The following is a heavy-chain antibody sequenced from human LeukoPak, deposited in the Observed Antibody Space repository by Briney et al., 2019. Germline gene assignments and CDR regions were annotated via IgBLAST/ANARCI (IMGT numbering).Heavy chain of an antibody. D-gene: IGHD5-12*01. Sequence: SQTLSLTCTVSGGSISSGSYYWSWIRQPAGRGLEWIGRIYPSGSTNYNLSLKSRVTISVDTSKNQFSLRLNSVTAADTAVYYCARDPYSDYDRGAFDIWGQGTMVTVSS. CDR1: GGSISSGSYY. CDR3: ARDPYSDYDRGAFDI. J-gene: IGHJ3*02. CDR2: IYPSGST. V-gene: IGHV4-61*02.